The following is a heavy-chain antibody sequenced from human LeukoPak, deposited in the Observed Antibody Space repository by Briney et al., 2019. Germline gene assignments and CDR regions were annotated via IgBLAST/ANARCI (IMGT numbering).Heavy chain of an antibody. J-gene: IGHJ3*02. CDR2: VDPEDGET. CDR3: ARGYDYVWGSFPNDAFDI. CDR1: GYTFTDYY. D-gene: IGHD3-16*01. V-gene: IGHV1-69-2*01. Sequence: ATVKISCKVSGYTFTDYYMHWVQQAPGKGLEWMGLVDPEDGETIYAEKFQGRVTITADTSTDTAYMELSSLRSEDTAVYYCARGYDYVWGSFPNDAFDIWGQGTMVTVSS.